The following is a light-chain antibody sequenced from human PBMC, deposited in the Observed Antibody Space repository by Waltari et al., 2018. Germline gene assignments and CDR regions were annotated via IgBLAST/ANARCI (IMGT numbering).Light chain of an antibody. CDR3: QQYDTYPWT. V-gene: IGKV1-5*03. CDR2: KAS. J-gene: IGKJ1*01. Sequence: DIQMTQSPSTLSASVGDRVTITCRASQNINIWLTWYQQKPGKAPNLLIYKASSLKSGVPSRFSGSGSGTEFALTINSLQPDDFATYYCQQYDTYPWTFGHGTKVEIK. CDR1: QNINIW.